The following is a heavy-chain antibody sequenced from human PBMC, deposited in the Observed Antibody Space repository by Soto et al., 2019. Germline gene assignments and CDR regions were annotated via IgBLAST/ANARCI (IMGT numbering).Heavy chain of an antibody. V-gene: IGHV3-74*01. Sequence: EVQLVESGGGLVQPGESLRLSCAASGFTFSYYWMHWVHQAPGKGLVWVSRIHSDGSGTTYADSVKGRFSISRDNARNTVYLQMNSLRAEDTAVYYCARGDRGAFDLWGQGTVLTVSS. CDR3: ARGDRGAFDL. D-gene: IGHD1-26*01. J-gene: IGHJ3*01. CDR1: GFTFSYYW. CDR2: IHSDGSGT.